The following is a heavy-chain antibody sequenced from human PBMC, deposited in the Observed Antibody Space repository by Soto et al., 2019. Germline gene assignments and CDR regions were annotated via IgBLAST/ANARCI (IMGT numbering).Heavy chain of an antibody. CDR3: ARENYFDY. V-gene: IGHV3-7*01. CDR2: IKPDGSDK. Sequence: GGSLRLSCAASGFTFHNYWMGWVRQTPDKGLEWVANIKPDGSDKYYVDSVKGRFTISRDNAKNSLYLQMNSLRAEDTAVYYCARENYFDYWGHGTLVTVS. J-gene: IGHJ4*01. CDR1: GFTFHNYW.